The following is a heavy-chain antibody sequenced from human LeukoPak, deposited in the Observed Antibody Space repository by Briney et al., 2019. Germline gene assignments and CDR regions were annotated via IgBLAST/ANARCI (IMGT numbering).Heavy chain of an antibody. D-gene: IGHD3-9*01. CDR2: ISSSSSYI. J-gene: IGHJ4*02. Sequence: GGSLRLSCAASGFTFSSHSMNWVRQAPGKGLEWVYSISSSSSYIYYADSVKGRFTISRDNAKNSLYLQMNSLRAEDTAVYYCARVGLDYDILTGYNEGLYYFDYWGQGTLVTVSS. CDR1: GFTFSSHS. CDR3: ARVGLDYDILTGYNEGLYYFDY. V-gene: IGHV3-21*01.